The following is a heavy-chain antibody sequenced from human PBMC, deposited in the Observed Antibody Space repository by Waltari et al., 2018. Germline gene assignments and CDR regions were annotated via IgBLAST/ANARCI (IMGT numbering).Heavy chain of an antibody. Sequence: QVHLVESGGGVVQPGRSLRLSCAASGFTFSSYGMHWVRQAPGKGLEWVALIWYDGGDKYYADPVKGRFSISRDNSKNTLYLQMSSLRAEDTAIYYCAKEGNWRYSDNSGYYFDNWGQGTLVTVSS. CDR3: AKEGNWRYSDNSGYYFDN. J-gene: IGHJ4*02. CDR2: IWYDGGDK. V-gene: IGHV3-30*18. CDR1: GFTFSSYG. D-gene: IGHD3-22*01.